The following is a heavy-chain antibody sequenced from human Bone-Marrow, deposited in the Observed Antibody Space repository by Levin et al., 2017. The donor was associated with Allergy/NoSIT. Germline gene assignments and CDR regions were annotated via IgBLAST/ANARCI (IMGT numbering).Heavy chain of an antibody. CDR3: ARGGIIPAAGYDY. Sequence: SETLSLTCAVYGGSFRGYYWSWIRQPPGKGLEWVGEINHSGSTKYNTSLKSRVTISVDTSKNQFSLKLSSVTAADTAVYYCARGGIIPAAGYDYWGQGTLVTVSS. CDR1: GGSFRGYY. CDR2: INHSGST. V-gene: IGHV4-34*01. J-gene: IGHJ4*02. D-gene: IGHD6-25*01.